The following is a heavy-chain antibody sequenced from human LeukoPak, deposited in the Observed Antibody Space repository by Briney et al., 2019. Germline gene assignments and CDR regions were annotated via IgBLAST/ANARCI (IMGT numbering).Heavy chain of an antibody. D-gene: IGHD6-19*01. CDR2: ITSSSYT. J-gene: IGHJ4*02. Sequence: GGSLRLSCAASGFTFSDYYMSWIRQAPGKGLEWVSYITSSSYTNYADSVKGRFTTSRDNAKNSLYLQMNSLRAEDTAVYYCAKTVAVAAYLDYWGQGALVTVSS. CDR3: AKTVAVAAYLDY. CDR1: GFTFSDYY. V-gene: IGHV3-11*03.